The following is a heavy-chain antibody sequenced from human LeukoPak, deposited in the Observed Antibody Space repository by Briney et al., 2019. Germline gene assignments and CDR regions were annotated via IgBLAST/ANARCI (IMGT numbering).Heavy chain of an antibody. CDR3: ARDASYYYDSSSAFDI. CDR1: GFTFSSYE. J-gene: IGHJ3*02. Sequence: PGGSLRLSCAASGFTFSSYEMNWVRQAPGKGLEWVSYISSSSSTIYYADSVKGRFTISRDNAKNSLYLQMNSLRAEDTAVYYCARDASYYYDSSSAFDIWGQGTMVTVSS. V-gene: IGHV3-48*03. D-gene: IGHD3-22*01. CDR2: ISSSSSTI.